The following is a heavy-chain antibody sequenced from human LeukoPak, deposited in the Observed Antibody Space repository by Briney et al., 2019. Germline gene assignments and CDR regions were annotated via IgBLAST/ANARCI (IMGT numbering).Heavy chain of an antibody. J-gene: IGHJ4*02. CDR2: IIGSGGTT. V-gene: IGHV3-23*01. CDR3: AKDDRLLRFLH. CDR1: GFSFSNCG. D-gene: IGHD3-16*01. Sequence: GGSLRLSCAASGFSFSNCGMNWVRQAPGKGLEWVSGIIGSGGTTYYADSVKGRFTISRDNSKNTVYLQINNLRDEDTAVYYCAKDDRLLRFLHWGQGTLVTVSS.